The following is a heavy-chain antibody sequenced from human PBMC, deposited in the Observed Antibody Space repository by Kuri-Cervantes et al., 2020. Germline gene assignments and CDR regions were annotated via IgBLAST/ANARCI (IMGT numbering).Heavy chain of an antibody. V-gene: IGHV3-13*01. D-gene: IGHD3-10*01. J-gene: IGHJ6*02. CDR2: IGTAGDT. CDR3: ARSRGFRANYYYGMDV. Sequence: GGSLRLSCAASGFTFSSYDMHWVRQATGKGLEWVSAIGTAGDTYYPGSVKGRFTISRENAKNSLYLQMNSLRAGDTAVYYCARSRGFRANYYYGMDVWGQGTTVTVSS. CDR1: GFTFSSYD.